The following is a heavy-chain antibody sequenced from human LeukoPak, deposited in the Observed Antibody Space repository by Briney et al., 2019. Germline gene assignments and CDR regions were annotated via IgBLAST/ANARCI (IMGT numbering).Heavy chain of an antibody. CDR1: GFTFSSYS. Sequence: PGGSLRLSCAASGFTFSSYSMNWVRQAPGKGLEWVSYISSSSSTIYYADSVKGRFTISRDNAKNSLYLQMNSLRAEDTAVYYCARYAIPIAAALFDYWGQGTLVTVSS. D-gene: IGHD6-13*01. CDR3: ARYAIPIAAALFDY. CDR2: ISSSSSTI. V-gene: IGHV3-48*04. J-gene: IGHJ4*02.